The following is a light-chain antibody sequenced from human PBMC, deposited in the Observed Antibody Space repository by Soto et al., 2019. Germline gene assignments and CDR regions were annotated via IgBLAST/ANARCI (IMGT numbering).Light chain of an antibody. CDR2: DVS. J-gene: IGLJ3*02. V-gene: IGLV2-8*01. CDR3: ISYAGSSIWV. CDR1: SSDVGAYNY. Sequence: QSVLTQPPSASGSPGQSVTISCTGTSSDVGAYNYVSWYQQHPGKAPKLMIYDVSKRPSGVPDRFSGSKSGNTASLTVSGLQAEDEAYCYCISYAGSSIWVFGGGTKLTVL.